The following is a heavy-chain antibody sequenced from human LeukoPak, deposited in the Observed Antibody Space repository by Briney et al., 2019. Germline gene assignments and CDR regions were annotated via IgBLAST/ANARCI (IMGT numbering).Heavy chain of an antibody. CDR1: GFTFSSYS. Sequence: SGGSLRLSCAASGFTFSSYSMNWVRQAPGKGLEWVSSISSSSSYIYYADSVKGRFTISRDNAKNSLYLQMNSLRAEDTAVYYCARPNGQYYYEGDAFDIWGQGTMVTVSS. D-gene: IGHD3-22*01. CDR2: ISSSSSYI. J-gene: IGHJ3*02. CDR3: ARPNGQYYYEGDAFDI. V-gene: IGHV3-21*01.